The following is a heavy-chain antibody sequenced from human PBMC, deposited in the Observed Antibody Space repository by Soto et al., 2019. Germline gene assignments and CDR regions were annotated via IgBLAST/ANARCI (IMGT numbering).Heavy chain of an antibody. CDR1: GGTFSSYA. V-gene: IGHV1-69*12. CDR3: ARHVPAAGYYYGMDV. D-gene: IGHD2-2*01. Sequence: QVQLVQSGAEVKKPGSSVKVSCKASGGTFSSYAISWVRQAPGQGLEWMGGIIPIFGTANYAQKFQGRVMITADESTCTAYMELSSLRSEDTAVYYCARHVPAAGYYYGMDVWGQGATVTVSS. J-gene: IGHJ6*02. CDR2: IIPIFGTA.